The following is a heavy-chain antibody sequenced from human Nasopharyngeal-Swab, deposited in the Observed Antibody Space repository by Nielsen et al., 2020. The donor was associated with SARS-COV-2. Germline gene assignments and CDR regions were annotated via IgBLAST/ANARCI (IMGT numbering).Heavy chain of an antibody. V-gene: IGHV1-69*06. CDR1: GGTFSSYA. CDR3: ARDSSDSYYGMDV. Sequence: SVKVSCKASGGTFSSYAISWVRQAPGQGLEWMGGIIPTFGTVSYAQKFQGRVTITADKSTSTAYMELSSLRSEDTAVYYCARDSSDSYYGMDVWGQGTTVTVSS. J-gene: IGHJ6*02. CDR2: IIPTFGTV.